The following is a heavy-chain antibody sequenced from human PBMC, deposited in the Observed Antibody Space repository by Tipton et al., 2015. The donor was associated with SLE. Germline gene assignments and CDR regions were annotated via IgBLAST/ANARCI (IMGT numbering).Heavy chain of an antibody. CDR2: VYSSGSA. V-gene: IGHV4-4*07. Sequence: TLSLTCSVSGGSITSYYWSWFWQSTGRGLGGVGRVYSSGSANYNPALISRVSMSVDISKNQFFLTLRSVTAADTAVYFCARGDVDWGQGTLVTVSS. CDR1: GGSITSYY. J-gene: IGHJ4*02. D-gene: IGHD5-24*01. CDR3: ARGDVD.